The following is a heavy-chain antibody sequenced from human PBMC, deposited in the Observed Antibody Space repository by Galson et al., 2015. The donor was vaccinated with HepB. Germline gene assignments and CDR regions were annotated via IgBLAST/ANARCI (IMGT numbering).Heavy chain of an antibody. CDR2: IDPSGGTT. CDR1: GYTFTSYY. CDR3: AGNYYGSGSYHNAFDI. D-gene: IGHD3-10*01. Sequence: SVKVSCKASGYTFTSYYMHWVRQAPGQGLEWMGIIDPSGGTTSYAQRLQGRVTITRDTSTSTVYMELSSLRSEDTAVYYCAGNYYGSGSYHNAFDIWGQGTMVTVSS. V-gene: IGHV1-46*04. J-gene: IGHJ3*02.